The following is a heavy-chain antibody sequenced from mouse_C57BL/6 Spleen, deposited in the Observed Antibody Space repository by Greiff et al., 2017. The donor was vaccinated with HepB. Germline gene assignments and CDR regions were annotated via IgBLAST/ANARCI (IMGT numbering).Heavy chain of an antibody. Sequence: EVKVVESGGGLVQPGGSLKLSCAASGFTFSDYYMYWVRQTPEKRLEWVAYISNGGGSTYYPDTVKGRFTISRDNAKNTLYLQMSRLKSEDTAMYYWARRDYSNGFAYWGQGTLVTVSA. D-gene: IGHD2-5*01. CDR3: ARRDYSNGFAY. V-gene: IGHV5-12*01. CDR1: GFTFSDYY. CDR2: ISNGGGST. J-gene: IGHJ3*01.